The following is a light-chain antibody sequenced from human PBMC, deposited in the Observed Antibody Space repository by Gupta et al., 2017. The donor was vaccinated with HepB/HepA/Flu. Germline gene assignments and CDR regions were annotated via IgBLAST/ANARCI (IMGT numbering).Light chain of an antibody. J-gene: IGKJ1*01. CDR3: QQSGSSLWT. Sequence: EILLTQSPGTLSLSPGETATLSCRASQTISSSFLAWYQQKPGQAPRLLIYGAFSRAAGIPDRISGSGSGTDFTLTITRLEPEDFAVYYCQQSGSSLWTFGQGTKVEIK. CDR2: GAF. CDR1: QTISSSF. V-gene: IGKV3-20*01.